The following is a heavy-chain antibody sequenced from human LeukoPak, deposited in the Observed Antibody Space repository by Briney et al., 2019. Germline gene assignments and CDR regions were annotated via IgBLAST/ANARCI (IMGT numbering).Heavy chain of an antibody. D-gene: IGHD6-13*01. CDR3: ARGLGSSWYDNNDAFDI. CDR1: GGSISSSTYS. V-gene: IGHV4-39*07. CDR2: IYYSGST. Sequence: SETLSLTCTVSGGSISSSTYSWGWIRQPPGEGLERIGSIYYSGSTYYNPSLRSRVTISVDTSKNQFSLKLSSVTAADTAVYYCARGLGSSWYDNNDAFDIWGQGTMVTVSS. J-gene: IGHJ3*02.